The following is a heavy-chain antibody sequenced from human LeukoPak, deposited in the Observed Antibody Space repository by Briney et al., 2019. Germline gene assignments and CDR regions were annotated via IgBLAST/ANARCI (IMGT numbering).Heavy chain of an antibody. CDR1: GFTFSSYW. D-gene: IGHD1-26*01. V-gene: IGHV3-7*03. CDR2: IQEDGSEK. J-gene: IGHJ6*02. CDR3: ARSGSGRYYYYYGMDV. Sequence: GGSLRLSCEASGFTFSSYWMSWVRQVPGKGLEWVANIQEDGSEKYYVDSVKGRFTISRDNAKNSLYLQMNSLRAEDTAMYYCARSGSGRYYYYYGMDVWGQGTTVTVSS.